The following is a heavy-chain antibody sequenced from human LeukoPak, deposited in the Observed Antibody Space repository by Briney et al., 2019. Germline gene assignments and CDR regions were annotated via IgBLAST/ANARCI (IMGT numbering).Heavy chain of an antibody. CDR1: GGTFSSYA. CDR3: ARDSGYPQPINFDY. D-gene: IGHD3-22*01. V-gene: IGHV1-69*04. Sequence: SVKVSCKASGGTFSSYAISWVRQAPGQGLEWMGRIIPIFGIANYAQKFQGRVTITADKSTSTAYMGLSSLRSEDTAVYYCARDSGYPQPINFDYWGQGTLVTVSS. J-gene: IGHJ4*02. CDR2: IIPIFGIA.